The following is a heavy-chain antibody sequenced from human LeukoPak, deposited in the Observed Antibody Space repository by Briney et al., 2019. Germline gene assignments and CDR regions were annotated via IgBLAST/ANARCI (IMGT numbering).Heavy chain of an antibody. Sequence: GGSLRLSCAASGFTFSGYSMNWVRQAPGKGLEWVSSISSSSSYIYYADSVKGRFTISRDNAKNSLYLQMNSLRAEDTAVYYCARNNYYDSSGYYYDYWGQGTLVTVSS. D-gene: IGHD3-22*01. CDR3: ARNNYYDSSGYYYDY. J-gene: IGHJ4*02. CDR2: ISSSSSYI. V-gene: IGHV3-21*01. CDR1: GFTFSGYS.